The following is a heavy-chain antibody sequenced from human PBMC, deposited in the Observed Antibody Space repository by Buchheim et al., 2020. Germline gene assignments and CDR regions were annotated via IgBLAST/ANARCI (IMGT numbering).Heavy chain of an antibody. CDR1: GGSISSGDYY. Sequence: QVQLQESGPGLVKPSQTLSLTCTVSGGSISSGDYYWSWIRQPPGKGLEWIGYIYYSGSTYYNPSLKIRVTISVDTSKNQFSLKLSSVTAADTAVYYCARGDLTDSSGYYSPYYYGMDVWGQGTT. CDR2: IYYSGST. D-gene: IGHD3-22*01. V-gene: IGHV4-30-4*01. CDR3: ARGDLTDSSGYYSPYYYGMDV. J-gene: IGHJ6*02.